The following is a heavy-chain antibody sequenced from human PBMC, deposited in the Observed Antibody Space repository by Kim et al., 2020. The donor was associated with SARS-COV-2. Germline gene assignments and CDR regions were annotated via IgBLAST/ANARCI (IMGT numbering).Heavy chain of an antibody. CDR1: GFTFSSYS. J-gene: IGHJ6*02. Sequence: GGSLRLSCAASGFTFSSYSMNWVRQAPGKGLEWVSSISSSSSYIYYADSVKGRFTISRDNAKNSLYLQMNSLRAEDTAVYYCARDPLLRYFDWLRNGMDVWGQGTTVTVSS. CDR3: ARDPLLRYFDWLRNGMDV. CDR2: ISSSSSYI. V-gene: IGHV3-21*01. D-gene: IGHD3-9*01.